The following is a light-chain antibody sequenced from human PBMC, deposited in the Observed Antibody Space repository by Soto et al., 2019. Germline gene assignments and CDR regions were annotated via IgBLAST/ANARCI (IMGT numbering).Light chain of an antibody. J-gene: IGLJ2*01. CDR1: SSDVGNYEL. CDR3: CSFAGGSTYVV. V-gene: IGLV2-23*02. CDR2: EVT. Sequence: QSALTQPASVSGSPGQSITISYIGTSSDVGNYELVSWYQQLPGKAPKLIIYEVTKRPSGVPNRVSGSKSGNTASLTISGLLAEDEADYHCCSFAGGSTYVVFGGGTKLTVL.